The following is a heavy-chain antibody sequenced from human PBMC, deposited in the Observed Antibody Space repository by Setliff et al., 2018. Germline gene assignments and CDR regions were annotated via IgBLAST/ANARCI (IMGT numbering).Heavy chain of an antibody. Sequence: GESLKISCKASGYIFTDYWIAWVRQMPGKGLEWMGIIYPSNSNIKYSPSFQGQVTISADKSITTAYLQWSRLKVSDSGIYYCARGRRDGYKAGFDPWGQGTLVTVSS. CDR3: ARGRRDGYKAGFDP. J-gene: IGHJ5*02. D-gene: IGHD5-12*01. CDR1: GYIFTDYW. V-gene: IGHV5-51*01. CDR2: IYPSNSNI.